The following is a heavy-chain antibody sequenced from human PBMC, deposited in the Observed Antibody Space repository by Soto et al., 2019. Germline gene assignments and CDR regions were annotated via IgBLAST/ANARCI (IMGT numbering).Heavy chain of an antibody. D-gene: IGHD5-18*01. CDR1: GGTFSSYA. Sequence: VASVKVSCKASGGTFSSYAISWVRQAPGQGFEWMGGIIPIFGTANYAQKFQGRVTITADESTSTAYMELSSLRSEDTAVYYCARTTDTAMDDYWGQGTLVTVSS. V-gene: IGHV1-69*13. CDR3: ARTTDTAMDDY. J-gene: IGHJ4*02. CDR2: IIPIFGTA.